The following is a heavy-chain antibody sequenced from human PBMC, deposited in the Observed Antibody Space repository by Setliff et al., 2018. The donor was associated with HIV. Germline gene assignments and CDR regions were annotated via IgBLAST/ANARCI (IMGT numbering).Heavy chain of an antibody. V-gene: IGHV5-51*01. D-gene: IGHD5-12*01. CDR1: GYKFTSYW. CDR3: ARRGYSGFEGAWFDD. CDR2: IYPSDSDT. Sequence: GESLKISCEGSGYKFTSYWIGWVRQMPGKGLQYIGTIYPSDSDTRYSPSLQRQATLSADKSTRTVYLELTNLKASDSGVYYCARRGYSGFEGAWFDDWGQGTLVTVSS. J-gene: IGHJ4*02.